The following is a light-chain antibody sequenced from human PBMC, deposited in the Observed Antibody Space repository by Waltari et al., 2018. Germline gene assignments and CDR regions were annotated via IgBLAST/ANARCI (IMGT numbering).Light chain of an antibody. CDR1: SGSVTGNP. CDR2: DNN. V-gene: IGLV6-57*03. CDR3: QSYDNNIWL. J-gene: IGLJ3*02. Sequence: NFMLTQSHSVSESPGRTVTISCTRSSGSVTGNPIQWYQQRPGSAPTPVIYDNNQRPSGVPDRFSGSIDRSSNSASLTISGLKTEDEADYYCQSYDNNIWLFGGGTKVTVL.